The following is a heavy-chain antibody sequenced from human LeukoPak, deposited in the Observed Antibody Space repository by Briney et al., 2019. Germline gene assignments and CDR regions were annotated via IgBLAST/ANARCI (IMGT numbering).Heavy chain of an antibody. CDR3: ARDLGYNSAS. V-gene: IGHV3-74*01. CDR1: GFTFTNYW. D-gene: IGHD5-18*01. J-gene: IGHJ5*02. CDR2: INHDGSST. Sequence: GGSLRLSCAASGFTFTNYWMHWVRQVPGKRLVWVSHINHDGSSTNYADSVKGRFTISRDNAKNTLYLQMNSLTAEDTAVYYCARDLGYNSASWGQGTLVTVSS.